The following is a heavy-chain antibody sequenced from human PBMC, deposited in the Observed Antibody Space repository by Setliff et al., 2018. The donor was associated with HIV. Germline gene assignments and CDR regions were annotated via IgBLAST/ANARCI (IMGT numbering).Heavy chain of an antibody. CDR2: ISVYNGQT. V-gene: IGHV1-18*01. J-gene: IGHJ2*01. Sequence: ASVKVSCKASGYSFTTYGISWVRQAPGQGLEWVGWISVYNGQTLYAQKVQDRITVTMDIPKDTAYMELRGLTPDDTAVYYCARGHHFYWYFDLWGPGTWSPSPQ. CDR3: ARGHHFYWYFDL. CDR1: GYSFTTYG.